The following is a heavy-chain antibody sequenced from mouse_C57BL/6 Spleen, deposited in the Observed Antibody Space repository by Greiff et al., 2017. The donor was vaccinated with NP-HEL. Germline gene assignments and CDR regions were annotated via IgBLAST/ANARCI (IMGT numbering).Heavy chain of an antibody. CDR3: ARHEGYYYYGSSLYYFDY. CDR1: GFTFSSYT. D-gene: IGHD1-1*01. CDR2: ISGGGGNT. Sequence: EVHLVESGGGLVKPGGSLKLSCAASGFTFSSYTMSWVRQTPEKRLEWVATISGGGGNTYYPDSVKGRFTISRENAKNTLYLQMSSLRSEDTALYYCARHEGYYYYGSSLYYFDYWGQGTTLTVSS. J-gene: IGHJ2*01. V-gene: IGHV5-9*01.